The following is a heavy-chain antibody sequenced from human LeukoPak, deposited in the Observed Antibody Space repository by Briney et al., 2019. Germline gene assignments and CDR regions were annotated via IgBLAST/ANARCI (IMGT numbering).Heavy chain of an antibody. D-gene: IGHD3-22*01. CDR2: IIPIFGTA. J-gene: IGHJ5*02. Sequence: SVKVSCXASGGTFSSYAISWVRQAPGQGLEWMGGIIPIFGTANYAQKFQGRVTITTDESTSTAYMELSSLRSEDTAVYYCASRGGYYDSSGVVPPSNWFDPWGQGTLVTVSS. CDR3: ASRGGYYDSSGVVPPSNWFDP. V-gene: IGHV1-69*05. CDR1: GGTFSSYA.